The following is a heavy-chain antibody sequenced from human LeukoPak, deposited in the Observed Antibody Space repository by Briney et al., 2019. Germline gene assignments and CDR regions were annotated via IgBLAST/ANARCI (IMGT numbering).Heavy chain of an antibody. CDR3: AKETKVGENLYYFDY. J-gene: IGHJ4*02. CDR2: LSWHSGSI. CDR1: GFKFA. Sequence: PGGPLRLSCVASGFKFAMHWVRQAPGKGLAWVSGLSWHSGSIGYADSVKGRFIISRDNAKNSLYLEMNSLRPEDSALYYCAKETKVGENLYYFDYWGRGTLVTVSS. V-gene: IGHV3-9*01. D-gene: IGHD1-26*01.